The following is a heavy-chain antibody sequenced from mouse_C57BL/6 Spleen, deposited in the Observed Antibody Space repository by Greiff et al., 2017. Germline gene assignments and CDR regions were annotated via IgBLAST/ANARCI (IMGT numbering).Heavy chain of an antibody. CDR1: GFNIKDYY. V-gene: IGHV14-1*01. Sequence: VQLQQSGAELVRPGASVKLSCTASGFNIKDYYMHWVKQRPEQGLEWIGRIDPEDGDTEYAPKFQGKATMTADTSSNTAYLQLSSLTSEDTAVYYGTTGDYSNYPFAMGYWGQGASVTVSS. CDR3: TTGDYSNYPFAMGY. J-gene: IGHJ4*01. CDR2: IDPEDGDT. D-gene: IGHD2-5*01.